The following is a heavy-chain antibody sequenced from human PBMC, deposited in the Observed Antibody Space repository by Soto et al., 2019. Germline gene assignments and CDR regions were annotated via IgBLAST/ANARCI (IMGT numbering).Heavy chain of an antibody. J-gene: IGHJ5*02. CDR1: GFSFSSYA. CDR2: ISYDGSNK. CDR3: ARGSQLERRYNWFDP. V-gene: IGHV3-30-3*01. Sequence: GGSLRLSCAASGFSFSSYAMHWVRQAPGKGLEWVAVISYDGSNKYYADSVKGRFTISRDNSKNTLYLQMNSLRAEDTAVYYCARGSQLERRYNWFDPWGQGTLVTVSS. D-gene: IGHD1-1*01.